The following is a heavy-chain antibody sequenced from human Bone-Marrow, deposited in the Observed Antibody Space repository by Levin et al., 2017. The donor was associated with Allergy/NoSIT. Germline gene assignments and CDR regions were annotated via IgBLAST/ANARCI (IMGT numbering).Heavy chain of an antibody. D-gene: IGHD3-10*01. J-gene: IGHJ4*02. CDR1: GGSFTGYF. Sequence: SQTLSLTCAVDGGSFTGYFWTWIRQPPGKGLEWIGEINHSGSTKYNPSPTSRVTISVDTSKKEFSLLLSSVTAADTAVFYWARGGRWSFAYYVDDWGQGTRVTVSS. V-gene: IGHV4-34*01. CDR3: ARGGRWSFAYYVDD. CDR2: INHSGST.